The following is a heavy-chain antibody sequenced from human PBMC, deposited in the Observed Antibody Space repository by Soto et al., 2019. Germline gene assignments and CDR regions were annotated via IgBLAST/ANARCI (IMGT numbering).Heavy chain of an antibody. CDR2: IIPIFGTA. V-gene: IGHV1-69*13. CDR1: GGTFSSYA. Sequence: SVKVSCKASGGTFSSYAISWVRQAPGQGLEWMGGIIPIFGTANYAQKFQGRVTITADESTSTAYMELSSLRSEDTAVYYCARAGDYYDSSGYYETRAHWFDPWGQGALVTVSS. D-gene: IGHD3-22*01. J-gene: IGHJ5*02. CDR3: ARAGDYYDSSGYYETRAHWFDP.